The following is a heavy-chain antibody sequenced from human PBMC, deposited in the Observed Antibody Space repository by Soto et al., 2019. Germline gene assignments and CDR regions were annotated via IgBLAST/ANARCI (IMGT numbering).Heavy chain of an antibody. J-gene: IGHJ4*02. CDR3: ARGREIFGAVTPFEY. Sequence: SETLSLTCAVYGAPFSGYYWTWIRQPPGKGLEWIGEINHTGSAKYNPSLKSRVTISLDTSKNQFSLSLRSVTAADTAVYYCARGREIFGAVTPFEYWGQGTQVTVSS. CDR1: GAPFSGYY. V-gene: IGHV4-34*01. CDR2: INHTGSA. D-gene: IGHD3-3*01.